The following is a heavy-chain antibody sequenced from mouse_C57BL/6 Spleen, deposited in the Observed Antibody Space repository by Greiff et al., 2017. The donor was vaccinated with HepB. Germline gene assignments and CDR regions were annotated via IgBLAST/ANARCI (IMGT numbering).Heavy chain of an antibody. D-gene: IGHD1-1*01. CDR2: INPNNGGT. CDR3: ARRYYGLMDY. CDR1: GYTFTDYN. V-gene: IGHV1-18*01. Sequence: EVKLMESGPELVKPGASVKIPCKASGYTFTDYNMDWVKQSHGKSLEWIGDINPNNGGTIYNQKFKGKATLTVDKSSSTAYMELRSLTSEDTAVYYCARRYYGLMDYWGQGTSVTVSS. J-gene: IGHJ4*01.